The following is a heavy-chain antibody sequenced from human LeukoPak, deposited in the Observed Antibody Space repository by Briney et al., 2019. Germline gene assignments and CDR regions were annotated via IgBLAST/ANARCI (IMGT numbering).Heavy chain of an antibody. D-gene: IGHD6-19*01. V-gene: IGHV3-21*01. Sequence: TGGSLRLSCAASGFTFSSYSMNWVRQAPGKGLEWVSSISSSSSYIYYADSVKGRFTISRDNAKNSLYLQMNSLRAEDTAVYYCARDKSVAGGASFDYWGQGTLVTVSS. J-gene: IGHJ4*02. CDR3: ARDKSVAGGASFDY. CDR2: ISSSSSYI. CDR1: GFTFSSYS.